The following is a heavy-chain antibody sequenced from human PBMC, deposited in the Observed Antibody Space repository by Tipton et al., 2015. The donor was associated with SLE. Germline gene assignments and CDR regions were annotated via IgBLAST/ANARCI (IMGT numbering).Heavy chain of an antibody. Sequence: GSLRLSCAASGFTFRNYAMGWVRQAPGKGLEWVPVFYIGGSAYYADSAKGRFTISRDNSKNMLYLQMNSLRADDTAVYYCAKGGLDYGDYSGVYFQHWGQGALVTVSS. CDR3: AKGGLDYGDYSGVYFQH. V-gene: IGHV3-23*03. CDR1: GFTFRNYA. CDR2: FYIGGSA. D-gene: IGHD4-17*01. J-gene: IGHJ1*01.